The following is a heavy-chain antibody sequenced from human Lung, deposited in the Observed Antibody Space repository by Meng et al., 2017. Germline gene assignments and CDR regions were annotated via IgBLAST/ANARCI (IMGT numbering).Heavy chain of an antibody. CDR1: GDSVSSNSAA. D-gene: IGHD1-26*01. Sequence: QVHLQQSGPGLVKPSQTLPPPCSISGDSVSSNSAAWNWIRQSPSRGLEWLGRTYYRSKWYNDYAVSVKSRITINPDTSKNQFSLQLNSVTPEDTAVYYCARDHSGSYYVRFDYWGQGILVTVSS. V-gene: IGHV6-1*01. CDR2: TYYRSKWYN. CDR3: ARDHSGSYYVRFDY. J-gene: IGHJ4*02.